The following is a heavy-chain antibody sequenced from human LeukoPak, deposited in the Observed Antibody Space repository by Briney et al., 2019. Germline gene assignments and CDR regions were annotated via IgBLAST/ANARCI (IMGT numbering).Heavy chain of an antibody. CDR3: ARDAGPRDYGSGSYLGY. Sequence: SGGSLRLSCAASGFTFSTYEMNWVRQAPGKGLEWLRYITSRGGTIYYADSVKGRFTISRDNAKNSLYLQISSLRDEDTAVYYCARDAGPRDYGSGSYLGYWGQGTLVTVSS. V-gene: IGHV3-48*03. CDR2: ITSRGGTI. CDR1: GFTFSTYE. D-gene: IGHD3-10*01. J-gene: IGHJ4*02.